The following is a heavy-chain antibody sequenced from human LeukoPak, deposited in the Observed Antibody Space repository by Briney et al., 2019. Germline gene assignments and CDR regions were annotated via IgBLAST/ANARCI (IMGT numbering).Heavy chain of an antibody. V-gene: IGHV3-53*01. J-gene: IGHJ4*02. D-gene: IGHD5-12*01. CDR1: GFIVSSNY. CDR3: ARAQSRYSGYDSFPFDS. CDR2: IYDGGNT. Sequence: GGSLRLSCAASGFIVSSNYMSWVRQAPVKGLDWVSIIYDGGNTYYADSVKGRFTISRDRSKNTLYLQMNSLRAEDTAVYYCARAQSRYSGYDSFPFDSWGQGTLVTVSS.